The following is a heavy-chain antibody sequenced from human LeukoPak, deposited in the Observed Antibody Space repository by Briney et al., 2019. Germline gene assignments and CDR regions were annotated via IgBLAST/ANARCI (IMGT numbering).Heavy chain of an antibody. J-gene: IGHJ4*02. Sequence: PGGSLRLSCAASGFTFSSYSMNWVRQAPGKGLEWVSSISSSSSYIYYADSVKGRFTISRDNAKNSLYLQTNSLRAEDTAVYYCASSEYDILTGYFHWGQGTLVTVPS. CDR3: ASSEYDILTGYFH. V-gene: IGHV3-21*01. D-gene: IGHD3-9*01. CDR1: GFTFSSYS. CDR2: ISSSSSYI.